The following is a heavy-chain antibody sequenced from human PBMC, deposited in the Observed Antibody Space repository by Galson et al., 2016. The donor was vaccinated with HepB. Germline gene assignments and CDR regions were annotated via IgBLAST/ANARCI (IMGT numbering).Heavy chain of an antibody. V-gene: IGHV3-48*04. Sequence: SLRLSCAASGFTFSSYSMNWVRQAPGKGLEWVSYISVYRTIYYADSVKGRFTISRDNARNSLYLQLNTLRTDDTAVYYCARSVEGNFDYWGQGILVTVSS. CDR3: ARSVEGNFDY. CDR1: GFTFSSYS. J-gene: IGHJ4*02. D-gene: IGHD6-19*01. CDR2: ISVYRTI.